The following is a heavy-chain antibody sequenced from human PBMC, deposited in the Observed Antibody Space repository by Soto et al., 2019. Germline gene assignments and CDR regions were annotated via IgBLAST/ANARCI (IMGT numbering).Heavy chain of an antibody. CDR2: IQSGGTI. CDR3: ARGGLVYSSSSAFDY. J-gene: IGHJ4*02. V-gene: IGHV3-66*01. D-gene: IGHD6-6*01. Sequence: GGSLRLSCAASGFTVSSKYMTWVRQAPGKGLEWVSLIQSGGTIYYADSVKGRFTISRDNAKNSLYLQMNSLRAEDTAVYYCARGGLVYSSSSAFDYWGQGTLVTVSS. CDR1: GFTVSSKY.